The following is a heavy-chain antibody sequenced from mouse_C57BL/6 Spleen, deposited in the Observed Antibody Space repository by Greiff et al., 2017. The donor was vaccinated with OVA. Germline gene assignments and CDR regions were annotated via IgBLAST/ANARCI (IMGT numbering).Heavy chain of an antibody. CDR3: ARGDPDGYYVYFDY. D-gene: IGHD2-3*01. CDR2: IDPSDSYT. J-gene: IGHJ2*01. V-gene: IGHV1-69*01. CDR1: GYTFTSYW. Sequence: VQLQQPGAELVMPGASVKLSCKASGYTFTSYWMHWVKQRPGQGLEWIGEIDPSDSYTNYNQKFKGKSTLTVDKSSSTAYMQLSSLTSEDSAVYYCARGDPDGYYVYFDYWGQGTTLTVSS.